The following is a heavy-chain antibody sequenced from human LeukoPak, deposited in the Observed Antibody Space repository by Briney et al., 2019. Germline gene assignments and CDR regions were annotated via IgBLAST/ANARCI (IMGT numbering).Heavy chain of an antibody. Sequence: GGSLRLSRAASGFTFSSYAMSWVRQAPGKGLEWVSAISGSGGSTYYADSVKGRFTISRDNSKNTLYLQMNSLRAEDTAVYYCAKAQNPKTTVTTFTPFGYWGQGTLVTVSS. V-gene: IGHV3-23*01. CDR2: ISGSGGST. CDR3: AKAQNPKTTVTTFTPFGY. CDR1: GFTFSSYA. D-gene: IGHD4-17*01. J-gene: IGHJ4*02.